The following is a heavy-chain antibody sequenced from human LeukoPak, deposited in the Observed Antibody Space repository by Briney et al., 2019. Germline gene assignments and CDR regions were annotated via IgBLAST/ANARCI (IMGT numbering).Heavy chain of an antibody. J-gene: IGHJ4*02. Sequence: ASVKVSCKASGYTFTSYDINWVRQAPGEGLEWMGWMNPNRGNTGYAQKFQGRVTMTRNTSRSTAYMELSSLRSEDTAVYYCARRYCSSTSCYLDYWGQGTLVTVSS. CDR1: GYTFTSYD. V-gene: IGHV1-8*01. D-gene: IGHD2-2*01. CDR2: MNPNRGNT. CDR3: ARRYCSSTSCYLDY.